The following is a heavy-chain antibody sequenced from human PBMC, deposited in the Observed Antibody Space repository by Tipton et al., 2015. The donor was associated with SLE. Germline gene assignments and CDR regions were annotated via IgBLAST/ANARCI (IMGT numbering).Heavy chain of an antibody. CDR3: ARHAAAVAAPDY. J-gene: IGHJ4*02. D-gene: IGHD6-19*01. Sequence: TLSLTCTVSGGSISSSSYYWGWIRQPPGKGLEWIGSIYYSGSTHYNPSLKSRVTISVDTSKNQFSLKLSSVTAADTAVYYCARHAAAVAAPDYWGQGTLVTVSS. V-gene: IGHV4-39*01. CDR2: IYYSGST. CDR1: GGSISSSSYY.